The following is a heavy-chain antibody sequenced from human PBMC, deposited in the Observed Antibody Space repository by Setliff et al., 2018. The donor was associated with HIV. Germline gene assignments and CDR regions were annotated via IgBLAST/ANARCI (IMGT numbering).Heavy chain of an antibody. Sequence: TLSLTCTVSGGSISSGTYYWSWIRQPAGKGLEWIGHIYSTGNTNYNSSLKSRVTMSIETSKNQFSLKLTSVTAADTAVYYCARDDDKLFDYWGQGALVTVSS. D-gene: IGHD3-22*01. CDR3: ARDDDKLFDY. V-gene: IGHV4-61*09. CDR2: IYSTGNT. CDR1: GGSISSGTYY. J-gene: IGHJ4*02.